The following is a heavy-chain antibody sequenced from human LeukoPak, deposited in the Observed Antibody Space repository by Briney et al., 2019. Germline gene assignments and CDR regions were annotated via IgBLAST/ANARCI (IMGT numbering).Heavy chain of an antibody. CDR3: AREVRRGSDYFDY. V-gene: IGHV3-48*01. J-gene: IGHJ4*02. D-gene: IGHD6-19*01. CDR2: ISTTSATI. CDR1: GYSFSDYD. Sequence: GGYLRLSCAASGYSFSDYDMNWVRLAPGKGLEWVAWISTTSATIYYADSVKGRFTISRDNAKNSLYLQMNSLSGEDTAVYYCAREVRRGSDYFDYWGQGTLVTVSS.